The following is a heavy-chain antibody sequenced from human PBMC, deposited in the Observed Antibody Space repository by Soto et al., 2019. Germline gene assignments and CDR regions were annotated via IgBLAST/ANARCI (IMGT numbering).Heavy chain of an antibody. CDR3: ATGGHNDGYNFYHGMDV. Sequence: QVQVVQSGAAVKKPGSSVKVSCKVSGGIFTNNAISWVRQAPGQGREWLGGVIPLFDTAYYAQIFRGRIRISADGATTTAYMELSGLTSADTAVYFCATGGHNDGYNFYHGMDVWGQGTTVTVS. V-gene: IGHV1-69*01. CDR1: GGIFTNNA. D-gene: IGHD5-18*01. J-gene: IGHJ6*02. CDR2: VIPLFDTA.